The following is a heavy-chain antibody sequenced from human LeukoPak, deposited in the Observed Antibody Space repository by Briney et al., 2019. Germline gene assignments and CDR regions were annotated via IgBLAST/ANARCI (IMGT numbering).Heavy chain of an antibody. CDR3: ARDDPGIGIDY. J-gene: IGHJ4*02. D-gene: IGHD1-26*01. CDR2: INSDGSST. Sequence: GRSLKLSCAASGFSFSSYWMHWVRQAPGKGLVWVSHINSDGSSTTYADSVKGRFTISRDNAKSTLYLQMNSLRAEDTAVYYCARDDPGIGIDYWGQGTLVTVSS. CDR1: GFSFSSYW. V-gene: IGHV3-74*01.